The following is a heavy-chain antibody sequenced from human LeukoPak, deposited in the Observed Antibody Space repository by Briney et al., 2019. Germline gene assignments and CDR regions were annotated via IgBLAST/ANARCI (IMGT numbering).Heavy chain of an antibody. CDR1: GFTFSSYW. J-gene: IGHJ6*02. Sequence: GGSLRLSCAASGFTFSSYWMHWVRQAPGKGLVWVSRINSDGSSTSYADSVKGRFTISRDNAKNTLYLQMNSLRAEDTAVYYCASPVTTYYYYGMDGWGQGTTVTVSS. V-gene: IGHV3-74*01. CDR3: ASPVTTYYYYGMDG. CDR2: INSDGSST. D-gene: IGHD4-17*01.